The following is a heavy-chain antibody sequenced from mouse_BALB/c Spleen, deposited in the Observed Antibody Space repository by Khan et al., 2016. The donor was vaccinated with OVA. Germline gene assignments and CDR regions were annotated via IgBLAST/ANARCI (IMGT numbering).Heavy chain of an antibody. CDR1: GYTFSSYW. V-gene: IGHV1-9*01. D-gene: IGHD1-1*01. Sequence: QVQLKESGAELMKPGASVKIPCKATGYTFSSYWIEWVKQRPGHGLEWIGEILPGSGRNNYNEKFKGKATFTADTSSNTAYMQLSNLTSDDSAVYYCARGNYYGSSSWFGYWGQGTLVTVSA. CDR2: ILPGSGRN. CDR3: ARGNYYGSSSWFGY. J-gene: IGHJ3*01.